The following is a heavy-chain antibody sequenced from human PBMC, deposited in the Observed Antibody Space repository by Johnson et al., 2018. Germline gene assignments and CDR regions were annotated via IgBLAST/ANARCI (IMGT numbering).Heavy chain of an antibody. J-gene: IGHJ1*01. CDR1: GFTFDDYA. D-gene: IGHD3-16*01. CDR2: ISWNSGSV. Sequence: EVQLVETGGGLVQPGRSXRLSCAASGFTFDDYAMHWVRQAPGQGLEWVSGISWNSGSVGYADSVKGRFTISRDNAKNTLFLQMNSLRVEETAVYYGASLWVGVDAEYVQHWGQGTLVTVSS. CDR3: ASLWVGVDAEYVQH. V-gene: IGHV3-9*01.